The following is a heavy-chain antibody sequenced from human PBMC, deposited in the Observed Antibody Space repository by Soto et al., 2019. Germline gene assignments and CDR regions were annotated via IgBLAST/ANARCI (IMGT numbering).Heavy chain of an antibody. CDR1: GFTFSSYA. CDR2: MSGCGGST. V-gene: IGHV3-23*01. Sequence: EVQLLESGGGLVQPGGSLRLSCAASGFTFSSYAMSWVRQAPGKGLEWVSAMSGCGGSTYYADSVKGRFTISRDNSKNTLYLHMNSLRAEDTAVYYCAKAHAAYPTIGGGGDCYLDYWGQGTMVTVSS. J-gene: IGHJ4*02. CDR3: AKAHAAYPTIGGGGDCYLDY. D-gene: IGHD2-21*02.